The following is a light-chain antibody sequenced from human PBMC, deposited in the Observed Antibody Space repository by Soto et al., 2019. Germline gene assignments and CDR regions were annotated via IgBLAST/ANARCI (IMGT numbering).Light chain of an antibody. CDR3: QQDYSTPYT. CDR1: QRVLYSSNNKNY. CDR2: WAS. J-gene: IGKJ2*01. Sequence: DIVMTQSPDSLAVSLGERATINCKSSQRVLYSSNNKNYLAWYQQKPGQPPKLLIYWASTRESGVPDRFSGSGSGTDFTLTISSLQAEDVAVYYCQQDYSTPYTFGQGTKLEIK. V-gene: IGKV4-1*01.